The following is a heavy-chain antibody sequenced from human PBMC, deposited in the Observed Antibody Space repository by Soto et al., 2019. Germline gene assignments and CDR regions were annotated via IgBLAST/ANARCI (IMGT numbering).Heavy chain of an antibody. D-gene: IGHD6-19*01. V-gene: IGHV1-3*01. CDR2: INAGNGNT. Sequence: ASVKVSCKASGYTFTSYAMHWVRQAPGQRLEWMGWINAGNGNTKYSQKFQGRVTITRDTSASTAYMELSSLRSEDTAVYYCARGIAVAAPSLDYWGQGTLVTVSS. CDR1: GYTFTSYA. CDR3: ARGIAVAAPSLDY. J-gene: IGHJ4*02.